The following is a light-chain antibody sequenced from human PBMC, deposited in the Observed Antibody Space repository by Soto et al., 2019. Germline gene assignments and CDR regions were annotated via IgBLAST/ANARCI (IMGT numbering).Light chain of an antibody. CDR3: QQYNSSPLT. V-gene: IGKV1-5*01. CDR2: EAS. J-gene: IGKJ4*02. Sequence: DIQMTQSPSTLSESVGDRVTITCRANQSISTWLAWYQQKPGKAPKLLIYEASTLESGVPSRFSAGGSGADFTLIISSLQPDDFATYYCQQYNSSPLTFGGGTKVEIK. CDR1: QSISTW.